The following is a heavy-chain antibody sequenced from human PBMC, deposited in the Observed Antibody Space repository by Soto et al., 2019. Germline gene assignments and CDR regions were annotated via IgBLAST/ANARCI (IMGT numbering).Heavy chain of an antibody. D-gene: IGHD1-26*01. J-gene: IGHJ4*02. V-gene: IGHV4-61*01. CDR3: ARDSSGAYGY. CDR1: GASVRSGSYY. CDR2: IYHSGTT. Sequence: QVQLQESGPGLVKPSETLSLTCTVSGASVRSGSYYWTWIRQLPGKGLEWIGFIYHSGTTKYNSSLKSRLTISIDTSKNQFSLKLRSVTAADTAVYYCARDSSGAYGYWGQGSLVTVSS.